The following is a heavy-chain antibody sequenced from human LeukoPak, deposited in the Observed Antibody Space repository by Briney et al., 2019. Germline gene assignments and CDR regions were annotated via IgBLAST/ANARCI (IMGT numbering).Heavy chain of an antibody. CDR1: GGSISSVGYY. J-gene: IGHJ4*02. V-gene: IGHV4-31*03. Sequence: SQTLSLTCTLSGGSISSVGYYWSWIRHHPAKGLEWIGHVYYSRSTYYNPSLKRRVTISVDTSKNQFSLKLSSVTAADTAVYYCARGIKDGYNTWDYWGQGTLVTVSS. CDR2: VYYSRST. CDR3: ARGIKDGYNTWDY. D-gene: IGHD5-24*01.